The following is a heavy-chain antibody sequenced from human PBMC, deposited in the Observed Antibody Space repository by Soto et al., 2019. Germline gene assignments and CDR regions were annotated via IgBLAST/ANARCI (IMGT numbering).Heavy chain of an antibody. J-gene: IGHJ4*02. V-gene: IGHV4-4*02. CDR1: GGSISSSNW. Sequence: PSETLSLTCAVSGGSISSSNWWSWVRQPPGKGLEWIGEIYHSGSTNYNPSLKSRVTISVDKSKNQFSLKLSSVTAADTAVYYCARLRGYSYGDLDYWGQGTLVTVLL. D-gene: IGHD5-18*01. CDR3: ARLRGYSYGDLDY. CDR2: IYHSGST.